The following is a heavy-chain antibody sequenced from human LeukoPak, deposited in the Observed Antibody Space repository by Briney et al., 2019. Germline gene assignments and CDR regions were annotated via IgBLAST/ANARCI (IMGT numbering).Heavy chain of an antibody. CDR3: ARDRPPDV. CDR2: ISWNSGSI. Sequence: TGRSLRLSCAASGFNFVDFAMHWVRQVPGKGLEWVSGISWNSGSIVYADSVKGRFTISRDNAKNSLYLQMNSLRAEDTAVYYCARDRPPDVWGKGTTVTVSS. CDR1: GFNFVDFA. V-gene: IGHV3-9*01. D-gene: IGHD6-6*01. J-gene: IGHJ6*04.